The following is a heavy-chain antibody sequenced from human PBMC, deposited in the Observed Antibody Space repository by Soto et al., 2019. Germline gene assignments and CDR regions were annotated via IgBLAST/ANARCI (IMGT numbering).Heavy chain of an antibody. V-gene: IGHV4-39*01. J-gene: IGHJ4*02. CDR3: ARLNYGGNPILFDY. Sequence: PSETLSLTCTVSGGSISSSSYYWGWIRQPPGKGLEWIGSIYYSGSTYYNPSPKSRVTISVDTSKNQFSLKLSSVTAADTAVYYCARLNYGGNPILFDYWGQGTLVTVSS. CDR2: IYYSGST. CDR1: GGSISSSSYY. D-gene: IGHD4-17*01.